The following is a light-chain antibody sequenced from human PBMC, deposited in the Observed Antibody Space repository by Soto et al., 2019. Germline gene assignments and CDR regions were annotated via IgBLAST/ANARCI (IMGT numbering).Light chain of an antibody. CDR3: LQHNFYPPT. CDR1: QGIHKY. V-gene: IGKV1-17*03. J-gene: IGKJ5*01. Sequence: DIPMTQSPSAMSASVGDRVTITCRASQGIHKYLAWFQQKPGKVPKRLIYGASNLQSGVPSRFSGSGSGTEFTLTISSLQPEDFATYYCLQHNFYPPTFDQGTRLE. CDR2: GAS.